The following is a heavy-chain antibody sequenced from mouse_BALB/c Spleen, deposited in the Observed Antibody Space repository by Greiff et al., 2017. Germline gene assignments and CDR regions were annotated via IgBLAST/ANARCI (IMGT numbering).Heavy chain of an antibody. CDR2: IDPANGNT. D-gene: IGHD4-1*01. CDR3: AFNWDWFAY. V-gene: IGHV14-3*02. J-gene: IGHJ3*01. Sequence: EVQLQQSGAELVKPGASVKLSCTASGFNIKDTYMHWVKQRPEQGLEWIGWIDPANGNTKYDPKFQGKATITADTSSNTAYLQLSSLTSEDTAVYYCAFNWDWFAYWGQGTLVTVSA. CDR1: GFNIKDTY.